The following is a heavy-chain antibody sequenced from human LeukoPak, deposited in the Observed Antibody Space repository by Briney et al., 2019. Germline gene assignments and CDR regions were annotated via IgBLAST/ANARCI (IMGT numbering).Heavy chain of an antibody. Sequence: SETLSLTCTVSGGSLSSYYWSWIRQPPGKGLEWIGYIYYSGSTNYNPSLKSRVTISVDTSKNQFSLKLSSVTAADTAVYYCARLRIRSVLRYFDWSYNWFDPWGQGTLVTVSS. D-gene: IGHD3-9*01. CDR1: GGSLSSYY. CDR2: IYYSGST. J-gene: IGHJ5*02. V-gene: IGHV4-59*01. CDR3: ARLRIRSVLRYFDWSYNWFDP.